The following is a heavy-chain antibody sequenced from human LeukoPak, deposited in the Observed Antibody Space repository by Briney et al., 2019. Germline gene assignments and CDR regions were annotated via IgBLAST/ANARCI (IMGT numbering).Heavy chain of an antibody. CDR1: GFTISSDW. V-gene: IGHV3-23*01. Sequence: PGGSLRLSCEASGFTISSDWMAWVRQAPGRGLEWVSAIGGGGTPYYADSVKGRFTISRDNSKNTLYLQMNSLRAEDTAVYYCAKDDHGGSGWRDYFDQWGQGTLVTVSS. J-gene: IGHJ4*02. D-gene: IGHD6-19*01. CDR3: AKDDHGGSGWRDYFDQ. CDR2: IGGGGTP.